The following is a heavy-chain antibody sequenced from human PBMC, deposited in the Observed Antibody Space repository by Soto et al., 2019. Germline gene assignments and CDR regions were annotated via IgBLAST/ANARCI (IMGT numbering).Heavy chain of an antibody. CDR2: ISTGSASI. V-gene: IGHV3-48*02. J-gene: IGHJ2*01. CDR3: ARDSASYSSSSGSYWYFDL. D-gene: IGHD6-6*01. Sequence: EVQLVESGGGLVQPGGSLRLSCAASGFTSSSYGMNWVRQAPGKGLEWLSYISTGSASIYYADSVKGRFTISRDNAKNSLFLQMNSLTDEDTAVYYCARDSASYSSSSGSYWYFDLWGRGTLVAVSS. CDR1: GFTSSSYG.